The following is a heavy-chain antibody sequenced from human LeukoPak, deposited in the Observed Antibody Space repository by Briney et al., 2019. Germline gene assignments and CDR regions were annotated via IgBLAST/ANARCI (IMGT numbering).Heavy chain of an antibody. D-gene: IGHD5-18*01. CDR1: GFTFSSYA. V-gene: IGHV3-23*01. CDR2: MSGSGGST. J-gene: IGHJ4*02. CDR3: AKFHTAMVQGLFDY. Sequence: GGSLRLSCAASGFTFSSYAMSWVRQAPGKGLEWVSAMSGSGGSTYYADSVKGRFTISRDNSKNTLYLQMNSLRAEDTAVYYCAKFHTAMVQGLFDYWGQGTLVTVSS.